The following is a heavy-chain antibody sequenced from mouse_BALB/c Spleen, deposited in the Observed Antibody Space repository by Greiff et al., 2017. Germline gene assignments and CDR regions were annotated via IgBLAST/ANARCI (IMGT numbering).Heavy chain of an antibody. CDR3: ARGGWLLRRDYAMDY. D-gene: IGHD2-3*01. CDR2: INPGSGGT. J-gene: IGHJ4*01. Sequence: VQLQQSGAELVRPGTSVKVSCKASGYAFTNYLIEWVKQRPGQGLEWIGVINPGSGGTNYNEKFKGKATLTADKSSSTAYMQLSSLTSDDSAVYFCARGGWLLRRDYAMDYWGQGTSVTVSS. V-gene: IGHV1-54*01. CDR1: GYAFTNYL.